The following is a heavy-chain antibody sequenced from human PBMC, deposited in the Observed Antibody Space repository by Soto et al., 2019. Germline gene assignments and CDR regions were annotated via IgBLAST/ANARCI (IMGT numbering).Heavy chain of an antibody. CDR1: GGPISSYY. D-gene: IGHD3-22*01. J-gene: IGHJ3*02. CDR2: VYHSGST. CDR3: ARRSMIVPAAFDI. V-gene: IGHV4-59*08. Sequence: SETLSLTCTVSGGPISSYYWSWIRQPPGKGLEWIGHVYHSGSTSNNPSLKSRVTMSVDTSNNQFSLRLSSVTAADTAVYYCARRSMIVPAAFDIWGQGTMVTVSS.